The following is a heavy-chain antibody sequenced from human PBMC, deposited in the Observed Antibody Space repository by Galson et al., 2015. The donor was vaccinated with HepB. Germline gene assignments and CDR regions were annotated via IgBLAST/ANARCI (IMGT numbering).Heavy chain of an antibody. J-gene: IGHJ3*02. CDR2: SSGSGGVT. V-gene: IGHV3-23*01. CDR3: SRTYYDFWSGVDAFDI. D-gene: IGHD3-3*01. CDR1: GFTFSSYA. Sequence: SLRLSCAASGFTFSSYALNWVRQAPGKGLEWVSVSSGSGGVTYYADSVKGRFTISRDNAKNSLYLQMNSLRAEDTAVYYCSRTYYDFWSGVDAFDIWGQGTVLTVSS.